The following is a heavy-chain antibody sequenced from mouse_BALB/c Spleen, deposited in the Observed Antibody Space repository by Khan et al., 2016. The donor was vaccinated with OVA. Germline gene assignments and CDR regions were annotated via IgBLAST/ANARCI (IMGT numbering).Heavy chain of an antibody. CDR3: ARDYWFTY. CDR2: ISSGGST. Sequence: EVQRVESGGGLVKPGGSLKFSCAASGFTFSNYAMSWVRQTPEKRLEWVASISSGGSTYYPDSVKGRFTISRDNARNILYLQMSSLRSEDRAMYYCARDYWFTYWGQGTLVTVSA. J-gene: IGHJ3*01. V-gene: IGHV5-6-5*01. CDR1: GFTFSNYA.